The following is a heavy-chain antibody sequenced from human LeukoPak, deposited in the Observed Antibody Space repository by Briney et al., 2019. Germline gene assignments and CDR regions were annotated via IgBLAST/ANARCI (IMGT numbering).Heavy chain of an antibody. CDR3: ARGAGTAMLPPFDY. CDR2: IYPGDSDT. Sequence: HGESLKISCKGSGYTFTSYWIGWVRQMPGKGLEWMGIIYPGDSDTRYSPSFQGQVTISADKSISTAYLQWSTLKASDTAIYYCARGAGTAMLPPFDYWGQGTLVIVSS. D-gene: IGHD5-18*01. CDR1: GYTFTSYW. J-gene: IGHJ4*02. V-gene: IGHV5-51*01.